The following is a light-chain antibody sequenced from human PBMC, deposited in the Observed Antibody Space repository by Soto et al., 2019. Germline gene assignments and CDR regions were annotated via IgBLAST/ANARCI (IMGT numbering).Light chain of an antibody. CDR3: QDYGSSAWT. Sequence: EIVMTQSPATLSVSPGERGTLSRRASQSVSSDLAWYQQKPGQAPRLLIYGASTRATGIPARFSGSGSGTEFTLTISRLEPEDFAVYYCQDYGSSAWTFGQGTKVDIK. J-gene: IGKJ1*01. CDR2: GAS. CDR1: QSVSSD. V-gene: IGKV3-15*01.